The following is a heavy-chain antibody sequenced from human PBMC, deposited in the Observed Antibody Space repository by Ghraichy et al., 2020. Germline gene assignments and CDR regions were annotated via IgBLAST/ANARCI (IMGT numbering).Heavy chain of an antibody. CDR3: ARSRRASSYWFDP. D-gene: IGHD6-13*01. CDR1: GGSISSYY. J-gene: IGHJ5*02. CDR2: IYYSGST. Sequence: SETLSLTCTVSGGSISSYYWSWIRQPPGKGLEWIGYIYYSGSTNYNPSLKSRVTISVDTSKNQFSLKLSSVTAADTAVYYCARSRRASSYWFDPWGQGTLVTVSS. V-gene: IGHV4-59*01.